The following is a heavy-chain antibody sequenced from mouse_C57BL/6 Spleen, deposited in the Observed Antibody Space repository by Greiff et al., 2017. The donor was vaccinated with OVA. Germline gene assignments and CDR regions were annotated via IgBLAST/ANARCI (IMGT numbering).Heavy chain of an antibody. Sequence: VQLQQSGAELVKPGASVKISCKASGYALSSYWMNWVKQRPGKGLVWIGQFYPGDGDPNYNGKFKGKATLTADKTSSTAYMQISNLTSKDSAVYVCAREEENYAMDYWGQGTSVTVSS. CDR3: AREEENYAMDY. CDR1: GYALSSYW. J-gene: IGHJ4*01. V-gene: IGHV1-80*01. CDR2: FYPGDGDP.